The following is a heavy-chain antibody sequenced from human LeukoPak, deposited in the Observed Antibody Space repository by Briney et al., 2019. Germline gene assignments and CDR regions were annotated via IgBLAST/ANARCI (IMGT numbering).Heavy chain of an antibody. J-gene: IGHJ5*02. V-gene: IGHV4-59*01. Sequence: PSETLSPTCTVSGGSISSYYWSWIRQPPGKGLEWIGYIYYSGSTNYKPSLKSRVTISVDTSKNQFSLKLSSVTAADTAVYYCARIAGDYYDSSGYYPNWFDPWGQGTLVTVSS. D-gene: IGHD3-22*01. CDR3: ARIAGDYYDSSGYYPNWFDP. CDR2: IYYSGST. CDR1: GGSISSYY.